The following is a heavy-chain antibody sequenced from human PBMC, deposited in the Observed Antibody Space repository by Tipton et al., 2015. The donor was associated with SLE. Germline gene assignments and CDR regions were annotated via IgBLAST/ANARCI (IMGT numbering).Heavy chain of an antibody. CDR1: GFSISSYW. CDR3: ARSYYYYYYYMDV. J-gene: IGHJ6*03. Sequence: SLRLSCAASGFSISSYWMHWVRQVPGRGLMWVSRINRDGTYTNYADSVKGRITVSRDNAKNTLYLQMNSLRGEDTAVYYCARSYYYYYYYMDVWGKGTTVTVSS. V-gene: IGHV3-74*01. CDR2: INRDGTYT.